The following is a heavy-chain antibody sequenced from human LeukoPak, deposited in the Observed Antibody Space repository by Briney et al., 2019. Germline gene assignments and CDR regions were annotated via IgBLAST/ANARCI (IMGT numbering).Heavy chain of an antibody. V-gene: IGHV3-23*01. CDR3: ALACSSTSCPTGY. CDR2: ISGSGGST. CDR1: GFTFSSYA. Sequence: GGSLRLSCAASGFTFSSYAMSWVRQAPGKGLEWVSAISGSGGSTYYADSVKGRFTISRDNSKNTLYLQMNSLRAEDTAVYYCALACSSTSCPTGYWGQGTLVTVSS. D-gene: IGHD2-2*01. J-gene: IGHJ4*02.